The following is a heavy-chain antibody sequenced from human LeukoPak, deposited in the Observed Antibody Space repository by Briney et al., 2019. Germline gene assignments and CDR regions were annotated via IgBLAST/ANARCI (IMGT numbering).Heavy chain of an antibody. Sequence: SETLSLTCTVSGGSISSSSYYWGGIRQPPGKGLEWIGSIYYSGSTYYKRCLKSRFTISVDTSKNQFSLKLSSVTAADTAVYYCARHANIAVAGTGVFDYWGQGTLVTVSS. J-gene: IGHJ4*02. CDR2: IYYSGST. CDR3: ARHANIAVAGTGVFDY. V-gene: IGHV4-39*01. CDR1: GGSISSSSYY. D-gene: IGHD6-19*01.